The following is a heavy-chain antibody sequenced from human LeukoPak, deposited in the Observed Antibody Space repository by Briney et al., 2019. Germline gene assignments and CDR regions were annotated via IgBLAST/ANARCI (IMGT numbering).Heavy chain of an antibody. V-gene: IGHV1-18*01. CDR2: ISAYNGNT. Sequence: EASVKVSCKASGYTFTSYGISWVRQAPGQGLEWMGWISAYNGNTNYAQKLQGRVTMTTDTSTSTAYMELRSLRSDDTAVYYCARDGDSSGYRNAFDIWGQATMVTVSS. CDR1: GYTFTSYG. CDR3: ARDGDSSGYRNAFDI. D-gene: IGHD3-22*01. J-gene: IGHJ3*02.